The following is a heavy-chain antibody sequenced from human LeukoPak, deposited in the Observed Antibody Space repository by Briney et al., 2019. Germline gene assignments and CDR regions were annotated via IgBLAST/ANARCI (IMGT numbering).Heavy chain of an antibody. CDR3: ASCLDYYDSSGYYY. CDR2: IYSGGST. CDR1: GFTVSSNY. J-gene: IGHJ4*02. Sequence: GGSLRLSCAASGFTVSSNYMSWVRQAPGKGLEGVSVIYSGGSTYYADSVKGRFTISRDNSKNTLYLQMNSLRAEDTAVYYCASCLDYYDSSGYYYWGQGTLVTVSS. D-gene: IGHD3-22*01. V-gene: IGHV3-66*01.